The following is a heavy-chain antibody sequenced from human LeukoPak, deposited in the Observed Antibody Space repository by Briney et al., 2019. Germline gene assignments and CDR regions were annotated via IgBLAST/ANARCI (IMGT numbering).Heavy chain of an antibody. CDR2: IYYSGST. V-gene: IGHV4-39*01. D-gene: IGHD3-3*01. J-gene: IGHJ4*02. CDR3: ARQGSYYDFWSGYYCY. CDR1: GGSISSYY. Sequence: SSETLSLTCTVSGGSISSYYWGWIRQPPGKGLEWIGSIYYSGSTYYNPSLKSRVTISVDTSKNQFSLKLSSVTAADTAVYYCARQGSYYDFWSGYYCYWGQGTLVTVSS.